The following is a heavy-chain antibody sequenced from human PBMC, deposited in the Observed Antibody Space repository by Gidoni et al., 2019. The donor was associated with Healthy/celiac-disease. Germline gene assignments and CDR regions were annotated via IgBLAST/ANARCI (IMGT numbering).Heavy chain of an antibody. CDR2: ISSSSSYT. CDR3: ARHDSSGTAPAFDI. CDR1: GFTFSDYY. D-gene: IGHD3-22*01. V-gene: IGHV3-11*06. J-gene: IGHJ3*02. Sequence: QVQLVESGGGLVKPGGSLRLSCAASGFTFSDYYMSWIRQAPGKGLEWVSYISSSSSYTNYADSVKGRFTISRDNAKNSLYLQMNSLRAEDTAVYYCARHDSSGTAPAFDIWGQGTMVTVSS.